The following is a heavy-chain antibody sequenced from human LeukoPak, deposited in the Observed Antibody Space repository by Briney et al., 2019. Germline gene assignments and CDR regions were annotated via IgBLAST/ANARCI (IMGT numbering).Heavy chain of an antibody. D-gene: IGHD3-10*02. Sequence: GGSLRLSCAASGFTFSSHEMNWVRQAPGKGLEWVSYTHSSGTIVYYADSVKGRFTISRDNVENSLYLQMNSLRAEDTAVYYCARSPLFDVTNFDYWGQGTLVTVSS. CDR3: ARSPLFDVTNFDY. J-gene: IGHJ4*02. CDR1: GFTFSSHE. CDR2: THSSGTIV. V-gene: IGHV3-48*03.